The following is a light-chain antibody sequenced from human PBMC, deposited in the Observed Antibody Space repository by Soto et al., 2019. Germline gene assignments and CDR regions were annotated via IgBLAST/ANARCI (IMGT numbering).Light chain of an antibody. CDR1: SSDVGAHNY. J-gene: IGLJ2*01. CDR3: ISYAGTAYVA. Sequence: QSALTQPPSASVSPGQSVTISCTGTSSDVGAHNYVSWYQQHPGKAPKLMIYEVNKRPSGVPDRFSGSKSGNTASLTVSGLHADDEADYYCISYAGTAYVAIGGGTKLTVL. V-gene: IGLV2-8*01. CDR2: EVN.